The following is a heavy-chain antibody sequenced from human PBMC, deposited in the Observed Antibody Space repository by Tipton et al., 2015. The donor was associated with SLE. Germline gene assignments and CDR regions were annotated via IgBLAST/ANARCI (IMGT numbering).Heavy chain of an antibody. J-gene: IGHJ4*02. V-gene: IGHV4-39*01. CDR3: ARLNRIAGGY. D-gene: IGHD6-13*01. CDR2: IYYSGST. Sequence: TLSLTCTVSGGSISSSSYYWGWIRQPPGKGLEWIGRIYYSGSTYYNPSLKSRVTISVDTSKNQFSLKLSSVTAADTAVYYCARLNRIAGGYWGQGTLVTVSS. CDR1: GGSISSSSYY.